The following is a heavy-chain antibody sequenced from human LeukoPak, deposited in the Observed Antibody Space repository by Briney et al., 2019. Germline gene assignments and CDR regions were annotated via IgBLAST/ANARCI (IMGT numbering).Heavy chain of an antibody. D-gene: IGHD3-22*01. J-gene: IGHJ4*02. CDR3: ARESSGFYYFDY. CDR2: IYYSGST. V-gene: IGHV4-59*01. CDR1: GGSISSYY. Sequence: SETLSLTCTVSGGSISSYYLSWIRQPPGKGLEWIGYIYYSGSTNYNPSLKSRVTISVDTSKNQFSLKLSSVTAADTAVYYCARESSGFYYFDYWGQGTLVTVSS.